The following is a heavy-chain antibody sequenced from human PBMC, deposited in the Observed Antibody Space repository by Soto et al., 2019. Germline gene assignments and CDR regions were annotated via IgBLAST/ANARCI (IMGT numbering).Heavy chain of an antibody. J-gene: IGHJ4*02. V-gene: IGHV4-39*01. D-gene: IGHD3-16*01. CDR2: IYYCGRT. CDR3: ARRGGSPPIDY. CDR1: GGSISRNSYY. Sequence: QLQLQESGPGLVKPSETMSLTCTVSGGSISRNSYYWGSIRQPPGKGLEWLGSIYYCGRTYSKPSPKSRVTISVETPTDQFSLNLSSVTAADTAVYYCARRGGSPPIDYCGQGTLVTVAS.